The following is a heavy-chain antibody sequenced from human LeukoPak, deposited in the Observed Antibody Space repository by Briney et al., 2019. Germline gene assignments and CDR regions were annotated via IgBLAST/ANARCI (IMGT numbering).Heavy chain of an antibody. CDR2: MNPNNGNA. V-gene: IGHV1-8*01. Sequence: GASVRVSCKASGYTFTNYDINWVRQATGQGLEWMGWMNPNNGNAGYAQKFQDKVTMTRDTSMSTACMELSSLRSEDTAIHYCARGAWYNSAYTALHYFDYWGQGTLVTVSS. D-gene: IGHD6-19*01. CDR1: GYTFTNYD. J-gene: IGHJ4*02. CDR3: ARGAWYNSAYTALHYFDY.